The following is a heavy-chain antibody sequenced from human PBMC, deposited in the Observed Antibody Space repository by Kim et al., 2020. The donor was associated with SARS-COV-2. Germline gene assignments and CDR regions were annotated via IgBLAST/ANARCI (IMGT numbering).Heavy chain of an antibody. CDR2: NT. D-gene: IGHD4-4*01. CDR3: ARGGGNYDYDY. Sequence: NTQSSQRVQGRVTIASDTSASTAYMELTSLTSADTAVYYCARGGGNYDYDYWGQGTLVTVSS. J-gene: IGHJ4*02. V-gene: IGHV1-3*01.